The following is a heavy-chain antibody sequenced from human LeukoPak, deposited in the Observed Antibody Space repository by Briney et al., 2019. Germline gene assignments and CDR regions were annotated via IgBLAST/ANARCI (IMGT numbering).Heavy chain of an antibody. J-gene: IGHJ4*02. D-gene: IGHD4-17*01. CDR2: IYYSGST. CDR1: GGSISSYY. V-gene: IGHV4-59*01. CDR3: GRWEDYGHHFDY. Sequence: PSETLSLTCTASGGSISSYYWSWIRQPPGKGLEWIGYIYYSGSTNYNPSLKSRVTISVDTSKNQFSLKLSSVTAADTAVYYCGRWEDYGHHFDYWGKGPLVPVSS.